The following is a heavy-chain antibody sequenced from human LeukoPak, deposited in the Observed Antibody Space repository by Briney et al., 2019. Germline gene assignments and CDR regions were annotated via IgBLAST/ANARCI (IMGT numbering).Heavy chain of an antibody. CDR3: ARGDPTGPIDY. V-gene: IGHV4-34*01. J-gene: IGHJ4*02. CDR2: INHSGST. D-gene: IGHD1-7*01. Sequence: PSETLSLTRAVYGGSFSGYYWSWIRQPPGKGLEWIGEINHSGSTNYNPSLKSRVTISVDTSKNQFSLKLSSVTAADTAVYYCARGDPTGPIDYWGQGTLVTVSS. CDR1: GGSFSGYY.